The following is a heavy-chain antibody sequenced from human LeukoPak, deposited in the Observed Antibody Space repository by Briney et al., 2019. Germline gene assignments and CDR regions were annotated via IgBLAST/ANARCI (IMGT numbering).Heavy chain of an antibody. CDR2: INHSGST. CDR1: GGSFSGYY. D-gene: IGHD2-21*01. Sequence: SETLSLTCAVYGGSFSGYYWSWIRQPPGKGLEWIGEINHSGSTNYNPSLKSRVTISVDTSKNQFSLKLSSVTAADTAVYYCSGYCGGDCPDEAFDIWGQGTMVTVSS. J-gene: IGHJ3*02. V-gene: IGHV4-34*01. CDR3: SGYCGGDCPDEAFDI.